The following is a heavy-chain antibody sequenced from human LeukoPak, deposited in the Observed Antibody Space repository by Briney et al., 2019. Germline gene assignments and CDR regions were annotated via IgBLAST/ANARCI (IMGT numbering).Heavy chain of an antibody. Sequence: GRSLRLSCAASEFAFSSYAMHWVRQAPGKGLEWVAVISYDGSNKYYADSVKGRFTISRDNSKNTLYLQMSSLRAEDTAVYYCARDNTAAGNWFDPWGQGTLVTVSS. CDR3: ARDNTAAGNWFDP. D-gene: IGHD6-13*01. J-gene: IGHJ5*02. V-gene: IGHV3-30*04. CDR2: ISYDGSNK. CDR1: EFAFSSYA.